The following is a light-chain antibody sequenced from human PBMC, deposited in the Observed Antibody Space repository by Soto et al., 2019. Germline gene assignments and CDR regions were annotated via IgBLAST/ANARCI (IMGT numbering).Light chain of an antibody. CDR1: QGIKDY. CDR2: GAS. Sequence: EIVMTQSPATLSVSPGERATLSCRASQGIKDYLAWFQQKPGQAPRLLIYGASTRATAIPARFSGSGSGTEFTLSISSLQSEDFAVYYCQQRSNWPSITFGQGTRLEIK. V-gene: IGKV3-15*01. CDR3: QQRSNWPSIT. J-gene: IGKJ5*01.